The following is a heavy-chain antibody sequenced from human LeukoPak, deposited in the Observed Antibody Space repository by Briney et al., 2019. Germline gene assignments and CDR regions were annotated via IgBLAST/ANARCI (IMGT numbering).Heavy chain of an antibody. V-gene: IGHV6-1*01. J-gene: IGHJ3*02. Sequence: VKPSQTLSLTRAISGDSVSSNSAAWNWIRQSPSTGLEWLGRTYYRSKWYNDYAGSVRSRITINPDISKNQFSLQVNSVTPEDTAVYYCARGGQGDGYSADEAFDIWGQGTMVTVSS. CDR1: GDSVSSNSAA. D-gene: IGHD5-24*01. CDR3: ARGGQGDGYSADEAFDI. CDR2: TYYRSKWYN.